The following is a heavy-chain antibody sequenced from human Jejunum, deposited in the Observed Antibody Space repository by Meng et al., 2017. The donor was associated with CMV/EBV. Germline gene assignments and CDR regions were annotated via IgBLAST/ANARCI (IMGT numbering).Heavy chain of an antibody. CDR1: GFTFGIHN. Sequence: SGFTFGIHNMNWIRQAPGKGREWISYISSDTISYAGSVKGRFTISRDNAKNSLYLQMTSLRAEDTAVYYCARDAQAIGTYATLDYWGQGALVTVSS. CDR3: ARDAQAIGTYATLDY. J-gene: IGHJ4*02. CDR2: ISSDTI. V-gene: IGHV3-48*04. D-gene: IGHD1-26*01.